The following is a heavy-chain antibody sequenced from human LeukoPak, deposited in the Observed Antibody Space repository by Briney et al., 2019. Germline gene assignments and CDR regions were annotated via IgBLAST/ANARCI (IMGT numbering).Heavy chain of an antibody. V-gene: IGHV3-23*01. CDR1: GFTFSSYA. Sequence: GGSLRLSCAASGFTFSSYAMSWVRQAPGKGLEWVSAISGSGGSTYYAGSVKGRFTISRDNSKNTLYLQMNSLRAEDTAVYYCAKRGATGTIPPYYFDYWGQGTLVTVSS. CDR3: AKRGATGTIPPYYFDY. CDR2: ISGSGGST. J-gene: IGHJ4*02. D-gene: IGHD1-7*01.